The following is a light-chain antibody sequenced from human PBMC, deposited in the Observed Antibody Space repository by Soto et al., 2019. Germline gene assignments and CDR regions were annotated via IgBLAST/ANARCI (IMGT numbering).Light chain of an antibody. V-gene: IGKV1-27*01. CDR3: QKYNSAPLT. CDR2: AAS. J-gene: IGKJ4*01. Sequence: DIQITKSPASLAPSVGGSCTITPRASQVITNFLAWYQQKPGKAPKLLIYAASILPSGIPSRFSGSGSGTDFTLTISSLQPEDVATYCCQKYNSAPLTFGQGTKVDIK. CDR1: QVITNF.